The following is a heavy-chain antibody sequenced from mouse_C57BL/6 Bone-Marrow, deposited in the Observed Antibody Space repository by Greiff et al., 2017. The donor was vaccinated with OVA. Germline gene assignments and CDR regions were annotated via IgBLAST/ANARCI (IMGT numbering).Heavy chain of an antibody. CDR3: ARLTWDGAY. D-gene: IGHD4-1*01. J-gene: IGHJ3*01. CDR1: GFTFSSYG. Sequence: EVKLMESGGDLVKPGGSLKLSCAASGFTFSSYGMSWVRQTPDKRLEWVATISSGGSYTYYTDRVKGRFTISRDNAKNTLYLQMSSLKSEDTAMYYCARLTWDGAYWGQGTLVTVSA. V-gene: IGHV5-6*01. CDR2: ISSGGSYT.